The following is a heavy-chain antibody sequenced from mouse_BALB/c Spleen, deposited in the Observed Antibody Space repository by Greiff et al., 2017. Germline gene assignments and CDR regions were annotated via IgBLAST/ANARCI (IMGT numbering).Heavy chain of an antibody. V-gene: IGHV5-6*02. CDR1: GFTFSSYG. CDR3: ARYRFDV. J-gene: IGHJ1*01. CDR2: ISSGGSYT. Sequence: EVMLVESGGDLVKPGGSLKLSCAASGFTFSSYGMSWVRQTPDKRLEWVATISSGGSYTYYPDSVKGRFTISRDNAKNTLYLQMSSLKSEDTAMYYCARYRFDVWAQGPRSPSPQ. D-gene: IGHD2-14*01.